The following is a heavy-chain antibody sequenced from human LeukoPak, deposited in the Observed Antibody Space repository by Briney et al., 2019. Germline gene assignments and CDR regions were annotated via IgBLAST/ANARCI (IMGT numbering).Heavy chain of an antibody. V-gene: IGHV4-38-2*02. J-gene: IGHJ4*02. Sequence: PSETLSLTCTVSGYSISSGYYWAWIRPPPGKGLEWIGIIYHSGSTYYNPSLKSRVTISVDTSKNQFSLKLSSVTAADTAVYYCAGERPNYYGSGSYHPNWGQGTLVTVSS. CDR3: AGERPNYYGSGSYHPN. D-gene: IGHD3-10*01. CDR2: IYHSGST. CDR1: GYSISSGYY.